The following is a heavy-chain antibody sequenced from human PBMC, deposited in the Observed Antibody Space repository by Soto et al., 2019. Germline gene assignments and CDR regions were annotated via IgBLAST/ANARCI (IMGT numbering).Heavy chain of an antibody. CDR3: AKEGGRDYGSGLDY. D-gene: IGHD3-10*01. Sequence: EVQLLESGGGLVQPGGSLRLSFAASGFTFSSYAMSWVRQAPGKGLEWVSGISGSGGSTYYADSVKGRFTISRDNSKNTLYLQMNSLRAEDTAVYYCAKEGGRDYGSGLDYWCQGTLVTVSS. CDR1: GFTFSSYA. J-gene: IGHJ4*02. V-gene: IGHV3-23*01. CDR2: ISGSGGST.